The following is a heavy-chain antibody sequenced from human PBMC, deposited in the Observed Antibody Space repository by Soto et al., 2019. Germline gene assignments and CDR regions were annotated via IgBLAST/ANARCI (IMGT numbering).Heavy chain of an antibody. CDR2: IYYSGST. D-gene: IGHD6-13*01. V-gene: IGHV4-39*01. J-gene: IGHJ4*02. Sequence: PSETMCLTYTVSGGSISSSSYYWGWIRQPPGKGLEWIGSIYYSGSTYYNPSLKSRVTISVDTSKNQFSLKLSSVTAADTAVYYCARLGSSSWHPTPDYWGQGTLVTVSS. CDR3: ARLGSSSWHPTPDY. CDR1: GGSISSSSYY.